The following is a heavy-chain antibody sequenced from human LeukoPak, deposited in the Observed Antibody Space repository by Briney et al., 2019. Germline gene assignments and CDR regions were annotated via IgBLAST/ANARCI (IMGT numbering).Heavy chain of an antibody. CDR3: ARLFRYYYYYMDV. J-gene: IGHJ6*03. V-gene: IGHV4-34*01. CDR2: INHSGST. Sequence: PSETLSLTCAVYGGSFSGYYWSWIRQPPGKGPEWIGEINHSGSTNYNPSLKSRVTISVDTSKNQFSLKLSSVTAADTAVYYCARLFRYYYYYMDVRGKGTTVTVSS. D-gene: IGHD2-21*01. CDR1: GGSFSGYY.